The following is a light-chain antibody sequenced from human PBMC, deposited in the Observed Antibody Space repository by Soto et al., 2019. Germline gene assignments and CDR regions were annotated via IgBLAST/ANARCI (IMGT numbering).Light chain of an antibody. CDR1: SSDVGGYNY. CDR2: DVS. V-gene: IGLV2-14*01. J-gene: IGLJ2*01. Sequence: QSVLTQPASVSGSPGQSITISCTGTSSDVGGYNYVSWYQQHPGKAPKLMIYDVSNRPSGVSNRFSGSKSGNTAFLTISGLQAEDEAYYYCSSYTSSSTVVFGGGTKLTVL. CDR3: SSYTSSSTVV.